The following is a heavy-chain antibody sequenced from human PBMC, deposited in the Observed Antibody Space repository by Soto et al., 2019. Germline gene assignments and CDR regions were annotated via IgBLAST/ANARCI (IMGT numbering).Heavy chain of an antibody. CDR3: ARVIRGAYYNSPLDT. Sequence: ASVKVSCKASGYTFTGYFMHWVRQAPGQGLEWMGWINPYSGGADYAQSFQGRVTMTRDTPISTVYMELSRLRFDDTAVYYCARVIRGAYYNSPLDTWGQGTVVTVSS. V-gene: IGHV1-2*02. CDR2: INPYSGGA. D-gene: IGHD3-10*01. CDR1: GYTFTGYF. J-gene: IGHJ5*02.